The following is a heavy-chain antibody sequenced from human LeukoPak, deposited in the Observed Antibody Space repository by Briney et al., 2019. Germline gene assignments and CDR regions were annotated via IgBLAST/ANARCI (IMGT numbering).Heavy chain of an antibody. V-gene: IGHV3-21*01. CDR2: ISPDSNYK. J-gene: IGHJ4*02. D-gene: IGHD3-9*01. CDR3: ATILTGLPADY. Sequence: GGSLRLSCAASGFTFSTYSMNWLRLAPGKGLEWVSSISPDSNYKYYVDSVKGRFTISRDNAKNSLYLQMNSLRAEDTAVYYCATILTGLPADYWGQGTLVTVSS. CDR1: GFTFSTYS.